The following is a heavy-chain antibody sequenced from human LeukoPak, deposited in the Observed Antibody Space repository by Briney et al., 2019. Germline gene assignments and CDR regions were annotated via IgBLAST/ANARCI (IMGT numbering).Heavy chain of an antibody. J-gene: IGHJ4*02. CDR2: ISSSSSTI. D-gene: IGHD3-22*01. CDR3: ARDRDSGYYLGPFDY. Sequence: GGSLRLSCAASGFTFSSYNMNWVRQAPGKGLEWVSYISSSSSTIYYADSVKGRFTISRDNAKNSLYLQMNSLRAEDTAVYYCARDRDSGYYLGPFDYWGQGTLVTVSS. CDR1: GFTFSSYN. V-gene: IGHV3-48*04.